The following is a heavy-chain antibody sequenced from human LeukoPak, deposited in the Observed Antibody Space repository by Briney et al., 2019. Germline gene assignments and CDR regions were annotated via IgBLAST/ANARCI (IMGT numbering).Heavy chain of an antibody. J-gene: IGHJ4*02. CDR3: ARGDYCSGGSCYGYYFDY. CDR2: INPNSGGT. Sequence: ASVKVSCKASGYTFTGYYMHWVRQAPGQGLEWMGWINPNSGGTNYAQKFQGWVTMTRDTFISTAYMELSRLRSDDTAVYYCARGDYCSGGSCYGYYFDYWGQGTLVTVSS. V-gene: IGHV1-2*04. CDR1: GYTFTGYY. D-gene: IGHD2-15*01.